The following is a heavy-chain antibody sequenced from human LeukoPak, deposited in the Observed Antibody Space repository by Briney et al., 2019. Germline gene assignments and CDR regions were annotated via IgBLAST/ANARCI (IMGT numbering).Heavy chain of an antibody. CDR1: GFTFSNYG. Sequence: PGGSLRLSCAASGFTFSNYGIHWVRQAPGKGLEWGALISYDGSNKYYADSVKGRFTISRDNSKNTLYLQMNSLRAEDTAVYYCAKDRGQWLRPYYFDSWGQGTLVTVSS. D-gene: IGHD6-19*01. CDR3: AKDRGQWLRPYYFDS. CDR2: ISYDGSNK. V-gene: IGHV3-30*18. J-gene: IGHJ4*02.